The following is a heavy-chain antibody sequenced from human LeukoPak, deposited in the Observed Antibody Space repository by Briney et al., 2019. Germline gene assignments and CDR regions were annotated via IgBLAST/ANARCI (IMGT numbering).Heavy chain of an antibody. V-gene: IGHV3-21*01. CDR1: GFTFSSYS. CDR3: ARALYCSSTSCYDDY. CDR2: ISSSSSYI. D-gene: IGHD2-2*01. J-gene: IGHJ4*02. Sequence: GRSLRLSCAASGFTFSSYSMNWVRQAPGKGLEWVSSISSSSSYIYYADSVKGRFTISRDNAKNSLYLQMNSLRAEDTAVYYCARALYCSSTSCYDDYWGQGTLVTVSS.